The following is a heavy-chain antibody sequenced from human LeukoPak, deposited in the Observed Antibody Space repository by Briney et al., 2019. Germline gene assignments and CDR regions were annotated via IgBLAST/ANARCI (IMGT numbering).Heavy chain of an antibody. Sequence: PGGSLRLSCAASGFTFSSYAMSWVRQAPGKGLEWVSAISGSGGSTYYADSVKGRFAISRDNSKNTLYLQMNSLRAEDTAVYYCAKDSRGYSGYNFDYWGQGTLVTVSS. V-gene: IGHV3-23*01. D-gene: IGHD5-12*01. CDR3: AKDSRGYSGYNFDY. CDR1: GFTFSSYA. J-gene: IGHJ4*02. CDR2: ISGSGGST.